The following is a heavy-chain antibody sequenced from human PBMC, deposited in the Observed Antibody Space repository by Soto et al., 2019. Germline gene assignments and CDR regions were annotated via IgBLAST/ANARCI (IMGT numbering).Heavy chain of an antibody. V-gene: IGHV4-34*01. D-gene: IGHD4-17*01. CDR2: INHSGIT. CDR3: ARGSPLYGDYNY. Sequence: SETLSLTCAAYGGSFSGYYWSWIRQPPGKGLEWIGEINHSGITNYNPSLKSRVTISVDTSKNQFSLKLSSVTAADTAVYYCARGSPLYGDYNYWGQGTLVTVSS. J-gene: IGHJ4*02. CDR1: GGSFSGYY.